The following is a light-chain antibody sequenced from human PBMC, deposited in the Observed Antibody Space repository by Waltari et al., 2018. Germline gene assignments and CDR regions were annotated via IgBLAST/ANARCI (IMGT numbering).Light chain of an antibody. Sequence: EIVLTQSPGTLSLPPGERATLSCRASQSVGKYLAWYQQRPGQAPRLPLYHASIRATGIPDRFSGSGFGTDFSLTISRLEPEDFAVYYCQKYDFLPATFGQGTTVEIK. CDR1: QSVGKY. CDR3: QKYDFLPAT. V-gene: IGKV3-20*01. J-gene: IGKJ1*01. CDR2: HAS.